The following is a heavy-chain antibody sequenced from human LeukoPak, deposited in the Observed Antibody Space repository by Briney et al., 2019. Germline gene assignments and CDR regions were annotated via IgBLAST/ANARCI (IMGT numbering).Heavy chain of an antibody. D-gene: IGHD3-10*01. CDR3: TTDQGYGSGSYYWFDP. V-gene: IGHV3-15*01. Sequence: GGSLRLSCAASGFTFINAWMSWVRQAPGKGLEWVGRITSNTDGGTTDYAAPVQGRFTISRDDSKNTLYLQVNSLKTEDTAVYYCTTDQGYGSGSYYWFDPWGQGTLVTVSS. J-gene: IGHJ5*02. CDR1: GFTFINAW. CDR2: ITSNTDGGTT.